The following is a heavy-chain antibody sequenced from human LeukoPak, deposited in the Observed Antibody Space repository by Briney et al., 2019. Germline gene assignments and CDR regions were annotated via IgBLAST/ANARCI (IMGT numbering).Heavy chain of an antibody. V-gene: IGHV3-9*01. J-gene: IGHJ3*02. D-gene: IGHD6-19*01. CDR2: ISWNSGSI. Sequence: PGRSLRLSCAASGFTFDDYAMHWVRQAPGKGLEWVSGISWNSGSIGYADSVKGRFTISRDNAKNSLYLQMNSLRAEDTALYYCAKVSGSSGWFDAFDIWGQGTMVTVSS. CDR3: AKVSGSSGWFDAFDI. CDR1: GFTFDDYA.